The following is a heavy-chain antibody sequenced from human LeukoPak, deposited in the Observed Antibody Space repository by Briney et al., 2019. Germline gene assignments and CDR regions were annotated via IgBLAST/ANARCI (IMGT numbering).Heavy chain of an antibody. D-gene: IGHD6-13*01. V-gene: IGHV3-33*06. J-gene: IGHJ6*02. CDR2: IWYDGSKQ. CDR1: GFTFSSYG. CDR3: AKESGSSSWYPISV. Sequence: PGGSLRLSCAASGFTFSSYGMHWVRQAPGKGLEWVAVIWYDGSKQYYADSVKGRFTIFRDNSKNTLYLQMNSLRAEDTAVYYCAKESGSSSWYPISVWGQGTAVTVSS.